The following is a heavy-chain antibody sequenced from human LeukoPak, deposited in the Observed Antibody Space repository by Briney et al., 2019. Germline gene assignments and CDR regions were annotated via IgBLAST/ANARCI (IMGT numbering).Heavy chain of an antibody. D-gene: IGHD1-7*01. V-gene: IGHV4-59*01. CDR2: IYYSGST. J-gene: IGHJ6*03. CDR1: GGSISSYY. Sequence: SETLSLTCTVSGGSISSYYWSWIRQPPGKGLEWIGYIYYSGSTNYNPSLKSRVTISVDTSKNQFSLKLSSVTAADTAVYYCARSMHLTGTTGGPYYYYYYMDVWGKGTTVTVSS. CDR3: ARSMHLTGTTGGPYYYYYYMDV.